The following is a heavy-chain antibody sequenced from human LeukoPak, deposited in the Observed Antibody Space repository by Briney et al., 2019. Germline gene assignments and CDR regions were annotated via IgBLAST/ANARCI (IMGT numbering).Heavy chain of an antibody. D-gene: IGHD5-24*01. V-gene: IGHV3-7*01. J-gene: IGHJ5*01. CDR3: AREKVEGPTKFDS. CDR1: GFSFSRYW. CDR2: IKLVGREI. Sequence: GESLRPSCEASGFSFSRYWMSWVRQAAVRGLEWVANIKLVGREIYYVDSVKGRFTISRDNAKNAVYLRMKSLRPEDTAIYYCAREKVEGPTKFDSWGQGIRVTVSS.